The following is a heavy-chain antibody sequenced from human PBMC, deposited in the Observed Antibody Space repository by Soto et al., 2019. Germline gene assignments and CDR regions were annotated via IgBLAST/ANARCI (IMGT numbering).Heavy chain of an antibody. J-gene: IGHJ6*02. D-gene: IGHD3-10*01. CDR1: GYTFTSYY. Sequence: ASVKVSCKASGYTFTSYYMHWVRQAPGQGLEWMGIINPSGGSTSYAQKFQGRVTMTRDTSTSTVYVELSSLRSEDTAVYYCARDYYGSGSYYFSVYYYYGMDVWGQGTTVTVSS. V-gene: IGHV1-46*01. CDR2: INPSGGST. CDR3: ARDYYGSGSYYFSVYYYYGMDV.